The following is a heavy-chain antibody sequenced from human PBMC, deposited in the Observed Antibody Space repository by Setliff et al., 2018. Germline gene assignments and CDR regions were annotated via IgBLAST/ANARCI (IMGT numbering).Heavy chain of an antibody. CDR3: ARSPANGGHDAFDI. V-gene: IGHV3-21*01. Sequence: GGSLRLSCVAYEFTFSTYSMHWVRQAPGKGLEWVSSISPRSIYIYYADSVRGRFTISRDNAQNSLYLQMNTLGAEDTAVYYCARSPANGGHDAFDIWGQGTMVTVS. CDR1: EFTFSTYS. J-gene: IGHJ3*02. CDR2: ISPRSIYI. D-gene: IGHD6-25*01.